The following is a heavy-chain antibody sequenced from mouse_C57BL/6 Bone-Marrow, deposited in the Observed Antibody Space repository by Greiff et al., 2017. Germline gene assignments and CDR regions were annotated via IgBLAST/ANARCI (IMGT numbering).Heavy chain of an antibody. V-gene: IGHV3-6*01. J-gene: IGHJ3*01. CDR2: ISYDGSN. Sequence: EVQLQQSGPGLVKPSQSLSLTCSVTGYSITSGYYWNWIRQFPGNKLEWMGYISYDGSNNYNPSLKNRISITRDTSKNQFFLKLNSVTTEDTATYYCAREGGDYHGFAYWGQGTLVTVSA. CDR1: GYSITSGYY. CDR3: AREGGDYHGFAY. D-gene: IGHD2-4*01.